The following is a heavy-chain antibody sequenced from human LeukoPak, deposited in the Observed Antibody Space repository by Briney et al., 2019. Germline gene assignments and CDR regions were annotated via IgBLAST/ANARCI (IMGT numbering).Heavy chain of an antibody. CDR1: GFTFSSYW. V-gene: IGHV3-74*01. J-gene: IGHJ4*02. Sequence: GGSLRLSCAASGFTFSSYWMHWLRQAPGKGLVWVSRINTDGSSTRYADSVEGRFTISRDNAKNTLYLQMNSLRAEDTALYYCARLKGYCSGASCYSSYFDYWGQGTLVTVSS. CDR2: INTDGSST. CDR3: ARLKGYCSGASCYSSYFDY. D-gene: IGHD2-15*01.